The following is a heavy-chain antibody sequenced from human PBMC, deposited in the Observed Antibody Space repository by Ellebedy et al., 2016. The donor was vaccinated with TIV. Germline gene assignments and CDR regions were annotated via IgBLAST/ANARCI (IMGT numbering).Heavy chain of an antibody. V-gene: IGHV3-23*01. J-gene: IGHJ4*02. CDR3: AREDCVTTNCYGRPSGDFDF. CDR1: GFTFSSYA. Sequence: GESLKISXAASGFTFSSYAMSWVRQAPGKGLEWVAGISGSGDDTYYTDSVKGRFTISRDNSKNTVSLQMNSLRAEDAAIYYCAREDCVTTNCYGRPSGDFDFWGQGALVTVSS. CDR2: ISGSGDDT. D-gene: IGHD2-2*01.